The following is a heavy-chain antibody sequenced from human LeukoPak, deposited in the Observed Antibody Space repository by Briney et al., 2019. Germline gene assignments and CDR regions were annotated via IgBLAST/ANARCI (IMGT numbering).Heavy chain of an antibody. D-gene: IGHD3-22*01. Sequence: PSETLSLTCAVYGGSFSGYYWSWIRQPPGKGLEWIGEINHSGSTNYNPSLKSRVTISVDTSKNQFSLKLSSVTAADTAVYYCAGQGGYDAFDIWGQGTMVTVSS. CDR1: GGSFSGYY. CDR3: AGQGGYDAFDI. J-gene: IGHJ3*02. CDR2: INHSGST. V-gene: IGHV4-34*01.